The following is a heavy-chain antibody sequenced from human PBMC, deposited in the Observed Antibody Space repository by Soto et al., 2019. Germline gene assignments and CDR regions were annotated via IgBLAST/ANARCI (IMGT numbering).Heavy chain of an antibody. D-gene: IGHD2-2*01. CDR2: ISSSTSYV. V-gene: IGHV3-21*06. Sequence: LRLSCAASGFTFSRYGMNWLRQAPGKGLEWVASISSSTSYVYYADSVKGRFSTSRDNAKNILYLEMYGLGTEDTAVYYCARDPSEGRVGNWFESWGQGTLVTVSS. CDR1: GFTFSRYG. CDR3: ARDPSEGRVGNWFES. J-gene: IGHJ5*01.